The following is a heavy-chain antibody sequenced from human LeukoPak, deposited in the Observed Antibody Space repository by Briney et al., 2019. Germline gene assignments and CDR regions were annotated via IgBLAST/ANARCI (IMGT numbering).Heavy chain of an antibody. D-gene: IGHD2-2*01. Sequence: ASVKLSCKASGYTFTSYGISWVRQATGQGLEWMGWMNPNSGNTGYAQKFQGRVTMTRNTSISTAYMELSSLRSEDTAVYYCARVNCSSTSCRSKFLDYWGQGTLVTVSS. CDR3: ARVNCSSTSCRSKFLDY. CDR2: MNPNSGNT. CDR1: GYTFTSYG. J-gene: IGHJ4*02. V-gene: IGHV1-8*02.